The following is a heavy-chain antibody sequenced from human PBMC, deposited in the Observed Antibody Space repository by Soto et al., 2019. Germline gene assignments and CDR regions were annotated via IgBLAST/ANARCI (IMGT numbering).Heavy chain of an antibody. CDR1: GGSLTDHY. CDR3: ARGNDWKSSTFDI. J-gene: IGHJ3*02. V-gene: IGHV4-59*11. CDR2: VYYSGAT. D-gene: IGHD2-21*01. Sequence: QVQLQESGPGLVKPSETLSLTCTVAGGSLTDHYWNWFRQSPGRGLQWIGYVYYSGATSYNPSLTSRVTMTVDTSKNQFSLKLCSVTAADTAVYFCARGNDWKSSTFDIWGQGTMVSVSS.